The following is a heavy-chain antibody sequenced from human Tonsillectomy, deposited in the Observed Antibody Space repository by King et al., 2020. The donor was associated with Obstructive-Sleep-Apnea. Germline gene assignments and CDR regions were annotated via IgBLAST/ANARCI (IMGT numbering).Heavy chain of an antibody. CDR2: IIPIFGIT. V-gene: IGHV1-69*01. CDR1: GGTFSSYA. J-gene: IGHJ4*02. Sequence: QVQLVESGAEVKKPGSSVKVSCKASGGTFSSYAISWVRQAPGQGLEWMGGIIPIFGITNYAQRFQGRVTITADESTSTAYMELSRLRSEDTAVYYCARDRYPEGYCTNGVCYNHPFDYWGQGTLVTVSA. CDR3: ARDRYPEGYCTNGVCYNHPFDY. D-gene: IGHD2-8*01.